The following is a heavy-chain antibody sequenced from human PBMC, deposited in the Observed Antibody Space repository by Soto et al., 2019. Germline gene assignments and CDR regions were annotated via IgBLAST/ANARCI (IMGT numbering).Heavy chain of an antibody. J-gene: IGHJ5*02. D-gene: IGHD3-10*01. CDR1: GGSFSGYY. V-gene: IGHV4-34*01. CDR2: INHSGST. Sequence: ETLSLTCAVYGGSFSGYYWSWIRQPPGKGLEWIGEINHSGSTNYNPSLKSRVTISVDTSKNQFSLKLSSVTAADTAVYYCARGPGYYYGSGSYYNARVNWFDPWGQGTLVTVSS. CDR3: ARGPGYYYGSGSYYNARVNWFDP.